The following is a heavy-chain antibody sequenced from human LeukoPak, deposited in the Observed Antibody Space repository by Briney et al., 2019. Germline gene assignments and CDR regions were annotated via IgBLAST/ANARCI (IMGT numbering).Heavy chain of an antibody. CDR2: ISSSSSYI. CDR1: GLTFSSYS. CDR3: ARGIGELSGPFDY. Sequence: GGSLRLSCAASGLTFSSYSMNWVRQAPGKGLEWVSSISSSSSYIYYADSVKGRFTISRDNAKNSLYLQMNSLRAEDTAVYYCARGIGELSGPFDYWGQGTLVTVSS. D-gene: IGHD3-10*01. V-gene: IGHV3-21*01. J-gene: IGHJ4*02.